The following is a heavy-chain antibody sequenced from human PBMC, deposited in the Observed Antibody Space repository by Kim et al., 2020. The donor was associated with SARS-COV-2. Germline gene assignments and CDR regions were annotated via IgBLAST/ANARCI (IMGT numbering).Heavy chain of an antibody. CDR2: IYYSGST. V-gene: IGHV4-31*03. Sequence: SETLSLTCTVSGGSISSGGYYWSWIRQHPGKGLEWIGYIYYSGSTYYNPSLKSRVTISVDTSKNQFSLKLSSVTAADTAVCYCARSDYYDSSGYYYVAFDIWGQGTMVTVSS. CDR3: ARSDYYDSSGYYYVAFDI. CDR1: GGSISSGGYY. D-gene: IGHD3-22*01. J-gene: IGHJ3*02.